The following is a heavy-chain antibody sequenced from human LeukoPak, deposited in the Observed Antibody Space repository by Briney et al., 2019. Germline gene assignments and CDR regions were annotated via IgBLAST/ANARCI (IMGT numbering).Heavy chain of an antibody. D-gene: IGHD5-24*01. Sequence: PGGSLRLSCAASGFSFSSYEMNWVRQAPGKGLEWISYISSSGRTIYYADSVKGRFTISRDNSKNTLYLQMNSLRAEDTAVYYCAKSGYNRFDYWGQGTLVTVSS. CDR2: ISSSGRTI. CDR1: GFSFSSYE. J-gene: IGHJ4*02. V-gene: IGHV3-48*03. CDR3: AKSGYNRFDY.